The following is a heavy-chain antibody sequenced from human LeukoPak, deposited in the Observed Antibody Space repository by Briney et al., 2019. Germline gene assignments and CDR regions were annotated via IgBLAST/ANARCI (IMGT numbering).Heavy chain of an antibody. CDR2: ISYDGSNK. CDR1: GFTFSSYG. CDR3: AKDVGYCSSTSCHYFDY. Sequence: GGSLRLSCAASGFTFSSYGMHWVRQAPGKGLEWVAVISYDGSNKYYADSVKGRFTISRDNSKNTLYLQMNSLRAEDTAVYYCAKDVGYCSSTSCHYFDYWGRGTLVTVSS. V-gene: IGHV3-30*18. J-gene: IGHJ4*02. D-gene: IGHD2-2*01.